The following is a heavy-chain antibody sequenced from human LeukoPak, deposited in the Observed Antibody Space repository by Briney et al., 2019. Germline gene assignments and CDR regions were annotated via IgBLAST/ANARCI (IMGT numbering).Heavy chain of an antibody. Sequence: SETLSLTCTVSGGSISSYYWSWLRQPPGKGLEWIGYIDYSGSTNYNPSLKSRVTISVDTSKNQFSLKLSSVTAADTAVYYCARQKQYYYDSSGSNNWFDPWGQGTLVTVSS. CDR2: IDYSGST. CDR1: GGSISSYY. V-gene: IGHV4-59*08. J-gene: IGHJ5*02. CDR3: ARQKQYYYDSSGSNNWFDP. D-gene: IGHD3-22*01.